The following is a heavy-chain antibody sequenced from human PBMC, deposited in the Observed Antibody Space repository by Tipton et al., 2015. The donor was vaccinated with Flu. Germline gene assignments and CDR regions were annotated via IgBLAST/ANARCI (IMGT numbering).Heavy chain of an antibody. CDR3: ARDGIAWDYYGMDV. D-gene: IGHD1-26*01. V-gene: IGHV4-61*02. J-gene: IGHJ6*02. CDR1: GGSISSGSYY. CDR2: IYTSGST. Sequence: TLSLTCTVSGGSISSGSYYWSWIRQPAGKGLEWIGRIYTSGSTNYNPSLKSRVTISVDTSKDQFSLKLSSVTAADTAVYYCARDGIAWDYYGMDVWGQGP.